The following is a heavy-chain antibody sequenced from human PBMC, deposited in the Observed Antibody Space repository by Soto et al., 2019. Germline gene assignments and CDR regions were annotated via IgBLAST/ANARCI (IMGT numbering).Heavy chain of an antibody. V-gene: IGHV4-59*02. Sequence: SETLSLTCTVSGGSATSYYWSWIRQPPGKGLEWIGDIYHSGITKYNPSLKRRITISVDTSKNQFSLKLSSVTAADTAVYYCAREDHIGGYYFDYWVPETLLVTVSS. J-gene: IGHJ4*03. D-gene: IGHD3-16*01. CDR3: AREDHIGGYYFDY. CDR1: GGSATSYY. CDR2: IYHSGIT.